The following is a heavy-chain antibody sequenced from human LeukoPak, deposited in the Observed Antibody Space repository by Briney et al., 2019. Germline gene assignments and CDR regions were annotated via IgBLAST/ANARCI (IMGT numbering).Heavy chain of an antibody. J-gene: IGHJ4*02. V-gene: IGHV1-69*06. Sequence: SVKVSCKASGGTFSSYAISWVRQAPGQGLEWMGGIIPIFGTANYAQKFQGRVTITADKSTSTAYMELSSLRSEDTAVYYCARGGYYDYVWGSYRYYYFDYWGQGTPVTVSS. D-gene: IGHD3-16*02. CDR3: ARGGYYDYVWGSYRYYYFDY. CDR2: IIPIFGTA. CDR1: GGTFSSYA.